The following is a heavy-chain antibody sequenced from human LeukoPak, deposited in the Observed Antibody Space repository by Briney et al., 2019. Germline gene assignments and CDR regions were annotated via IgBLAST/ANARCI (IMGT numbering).Heavy chain of an antibody. CDR3: ARVVGYYYDSTGTYFDY. V-gene: IGHV3-48*03. Sequence: GGSLRLSCAASGFTFSSYEMNWVRQAPAKGVEWVSYISGGGGTIYYADSVKGRFTISRDNAKNTLYLQMNSLRAEDTAVYYCARVVGYYYDSTGTYFDYWGQGTLVTVSS. J-gene: IGHJ4*02. D-gene: IGHD3-22*01. CDR1: GFTFSSYE. CDR2: ISGGGGTI.